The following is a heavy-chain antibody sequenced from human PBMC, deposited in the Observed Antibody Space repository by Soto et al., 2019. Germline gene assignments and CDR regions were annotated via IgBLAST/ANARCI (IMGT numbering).Heavy chain of an antibody. CDR1: GFTFDDYT. CDR3: AKAAWFGELYFQH. CDR2: ISWDGGST. V-gene: IGHV3-43*01. J-gene: IGHJ1*01. D-gene: IGHD3-10*01. Sequence: EVQLVESGGVVVQPGGSLRLSCAASGFTFDDYTMHWVRQAPGKGLEWVSLISWDGGSTYYADSVKGRFTISRDNSKNALYLQMNSLRTEDTALYYCAKAAWFGELYFQHWGQGTLVTVSS.